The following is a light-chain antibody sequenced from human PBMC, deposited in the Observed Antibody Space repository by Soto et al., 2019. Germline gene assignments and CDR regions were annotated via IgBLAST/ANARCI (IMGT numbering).Light chain of an antibody. CDR1: QDIRNF. CDR3: QQYSSVPV. CDR2: AAS. Sequence: DIQMTQSPTSLSASVGDRVTITCRASQDIRNFVAWYQQKPGKAPKLLIYAASTLQSGVPSRFSGSGSGTDFTLTINILQPEDVATYSCQQYSSVPVFGPGTKVEIK. V-gene: IGKV1-27*01. J-gene: IGKJ3*01.